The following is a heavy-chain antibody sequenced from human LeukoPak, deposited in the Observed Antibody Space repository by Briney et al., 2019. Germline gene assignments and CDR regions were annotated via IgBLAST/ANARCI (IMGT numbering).Heavy chain of an antibody. Sequence: GESLKISXKGSGYSFTSYWIGWVRQMPGKGLEWMGIIYPGDSDTIYSPSFQGQVTISADKSISTAYLQWSSLKASDTAMYYCARQVEMATIPHFDYWGQGTLVTVSS. CDR2: IYPGDSDT. V-gene: IGHV5-51*01. D-gene: IGHD5-24*01. CDR1: GYSFTSYW. CDR3: ARQVEMATIPHFDY. J-gene: IGHJ4*02.